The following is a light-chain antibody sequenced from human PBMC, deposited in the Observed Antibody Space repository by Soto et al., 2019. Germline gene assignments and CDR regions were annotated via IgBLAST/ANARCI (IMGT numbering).Light chain of an antibody. CDR2: IVS. CDR3: QQFSDLPIT. J-gene: IGKJ3*01. Sequence: SQKPSSVSASVGDRVTITCRASQGISNWLAWYQQKPGKAPKVLVSIVSSLQSGVPSRFSGSRSETDFTLTISSLQPDDSGTDYCQQFSDLPITFGQRTNVDIK. V-gene: IGKV1-12*01. CDR1: QGISNW.